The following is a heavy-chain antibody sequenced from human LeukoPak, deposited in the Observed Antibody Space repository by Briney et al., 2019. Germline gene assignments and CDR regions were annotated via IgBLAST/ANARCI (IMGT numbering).Heavy chain of an antibody. CDR2: IKLDGSEK. V-gene: IGHV3-7*03. D-gene: IGHD3-3*01. CDR3: ARDQYDTWSRRGNFDS. CDR1: GFTFGKYW. J-gene: IGHJ4*02. Sequence: GGSLRLSCVASGFTFGKYWMSWVRQAPGKGLEWVADIKLDGSEKNYVDSVKGRFTISRDNTKNSLYLQMNSLRVEDTAVFYCARDQYDTWSRRGNFDSWGQGTLVIVSS.